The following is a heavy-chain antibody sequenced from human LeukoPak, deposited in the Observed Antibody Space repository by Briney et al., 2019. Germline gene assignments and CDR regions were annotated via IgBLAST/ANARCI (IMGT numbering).Heavy chain of an antibody. J-gene: IGHJ6*02. V-gene: IGHV1-2*04. CDR2: INPNSGGT. CDR3: ARDLVETAAEYYYYGMDV. Sequence: ASVKVSCKASGYTFTGYYMHWVRQAPGQGLEWMGWINPNSGGTNYAQKFQGWVTMTRDTSISTAYMELSRLRSDDTAVYYCARDLVETAAEYYYYGMDVWGQGTTVTVSS. D-gene: IGHD1-14*01. CDR1: GYTFTGYY.